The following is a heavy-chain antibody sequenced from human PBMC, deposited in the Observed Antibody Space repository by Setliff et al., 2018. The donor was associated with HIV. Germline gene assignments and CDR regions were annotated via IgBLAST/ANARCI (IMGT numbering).Heavy chain of an antibody. J-gene: IGHJ4*02. CDR2: MNPNSGNT. CDR3: AGVISQLSDWQKDYFQY. V-gene: IGHV1-8*02. D-gene: IGHD3-9*01. CDR1: GYAFSTYD. Sequence: AASVKVSCKASGYAFSTYDINWVRQTTGRGLEWMGWMNPNSGNTGYAQQFQGRITMTRNSSISTAYMDLSSLRSEDTAVYYCAGVISQLSDWQKDYFQYWGQGTLVTVSS.